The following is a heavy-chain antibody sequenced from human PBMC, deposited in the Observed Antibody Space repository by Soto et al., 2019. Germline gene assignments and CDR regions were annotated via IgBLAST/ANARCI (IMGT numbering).Heavy chain of an antibody. D-gene: IGHD6-19*01. CDR2: ISYDGSNK. V-gene: IGHV3-30-3*01. CDR3: ARGSSSGWYKDYYGMDV. Sequence: GGSLRLSCAASGFTFSSYAMHWVRQAPGKGLEWVAVISYDGSNKYYADSVRGRFTISRDNSKNTLYLQMNSLRAEDTAVYYCARGSSSGWYKDYYGMDVWGQGTTVTVSS. CDR1: GFTFSSYA. J-gene: IGHJ6*02.